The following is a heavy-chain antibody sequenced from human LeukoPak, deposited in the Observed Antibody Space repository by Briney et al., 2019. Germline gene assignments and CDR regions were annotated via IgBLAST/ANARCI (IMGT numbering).Heavy chain of an antibody. J-gene: IGHJ6*03. D-gene: IGHD3-10*01. Sequence: GGSLRLSCAASGFTFRKSAMTWVRQAPGKELEWVSAIRGSGDITYYADSVKGRFTISRDNSKNTLHLQMNNLRAEDTAFYYCTTEYYGSGMIGIYFYYMDAWGNGTTVTVSS. CDR3: TTEYYGSGMIGIYFYYMDA. CDR1: GFTFRKSA. CDR2: IRGSGDIT. V-gene: IGHV3-23*01.